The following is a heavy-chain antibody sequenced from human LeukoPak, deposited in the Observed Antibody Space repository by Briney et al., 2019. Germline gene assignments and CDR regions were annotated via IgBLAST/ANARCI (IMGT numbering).Heavy chain of an antibody. J-gene: IGHJ1*01. D-gene: IGHD1-26*01. CDR1: GGSISSYY. CDR3: ACTGATGIIYAKYFQH. CDR2: IYYSGST. V-gene: IGHV4-59*01. Sequence: SETPSLTCTVSGGSISSYYWSWIRQPPGKGLEYIGYIYYSGSTNYNPSLKSRVTISVDTSKNQFSLKLSSVTAADTAVYYCACTGATGIIYAKYFQHWGQGTLVTVSS.